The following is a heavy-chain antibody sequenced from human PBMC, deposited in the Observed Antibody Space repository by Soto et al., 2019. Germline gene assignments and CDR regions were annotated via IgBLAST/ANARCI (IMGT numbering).Heavy chain of an antibody. CDR1: GGTFSTYA. CDR2: IIPLFGTA. D-gene: IGHD6-19*01. Sequence: VKVSCKTSGGTFSTYAIYWVRQAPGQGLEWMGAIIPLFGTAAYAQKFQGRVTITADESTSTAYMELSSLRSEDTAVYYCARPKGSYSSGYYYFDYWGQGTLVTVSS. V-gene: IGHV1-69*13. CDR3: ARPKGSYSSGYYYFDY. J-gene: IGHJ4*02.